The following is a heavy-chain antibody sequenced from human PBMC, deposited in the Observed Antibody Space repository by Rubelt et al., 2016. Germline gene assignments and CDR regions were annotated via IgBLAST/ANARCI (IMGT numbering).Heavy chain of an antibody. CDR3: ASMYSSSWYRGWFDP. Sequence: QVQLVQSGAEVKKPGASVKVSCKASGYTFTSYGISWVRQAPGQGLEWMGWISAYNGNTNYAQKLQGKVTRTRENARSTAYMELRSRRSDETAVYYCASMYSSSWYRGWFDPWGQGTLVTVSS. J-gene: IGHJ5*02. D-gene: IGHD6-13*01. CDR1: GYTFTSYG. CDR2: ISAYNGNT. V-gene: IGHV1-18*01.